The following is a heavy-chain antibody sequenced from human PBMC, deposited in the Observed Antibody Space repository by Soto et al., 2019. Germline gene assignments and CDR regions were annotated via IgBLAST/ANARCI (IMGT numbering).Heavy chain of an antibody. CDR3: ARPLGYCSSTSCFDALDI. V-gene: IGHV4-39*01. Sequence: SETLSLTCTVSGGSISSSSYYWGWIRQPPGKGLERIGSIYYSGSTYYNPSLKNRDTISIDTSKKQYTLKLSSVTAADKAVENCARPLGYCSSTSCFDALDIWGQGTMVT. J-gene: IGHJ3*02. D-gene: IGHD2-2*01. CDR2: IYYSGST. CDR1: GGSISSSSYY.